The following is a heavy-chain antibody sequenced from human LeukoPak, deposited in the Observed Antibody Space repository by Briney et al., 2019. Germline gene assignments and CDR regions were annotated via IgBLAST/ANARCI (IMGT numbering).Heavy chain of an antibody. D-gene: IGHD2-8*01. Sequence: PSETLSLTCAVYGGSFSGYYWSWLRQPPGKGLEWIGEINHSGSTNYNPSLKSRVTISVDTSKNQFSLKLSSVTAADTAVYYCAREGDYCTNGVCHFDYWGQGTLVTVSS. CDR3: AREGDYCTNGVCHFDY. CDR1: GGSFSGYY. J-gene: IGHJ4*02. V-gene: IGHV4-34*01. CDR2: INHSGST.